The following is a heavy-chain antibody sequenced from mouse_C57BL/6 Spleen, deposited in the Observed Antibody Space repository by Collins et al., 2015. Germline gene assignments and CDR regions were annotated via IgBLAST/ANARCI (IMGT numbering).Heavy chain of an antibody. V-gene: IGHV9-3*01. CDR2: INTYSGVP. CDR3: AREPFAMDY. CDR1: GYIFTTNG. J-gene: IGHJ4*01. Sequence: QIQLVQSGPELKKPGETVKISCKASGYIFTTNGMSWVKQAPGKGLKWMGWINTYSGVPTYADDFKGRFAFSLETSASIAYLQINNLKNEDTATYFCAREPFAMDYWGQGTSVTVSS.